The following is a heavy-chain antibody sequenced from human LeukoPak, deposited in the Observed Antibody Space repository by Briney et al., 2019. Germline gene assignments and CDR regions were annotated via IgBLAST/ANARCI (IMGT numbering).Heavy chain of an antibody. CDR2: IRYDGTNK. CDR1: GFSFSSYG. D-gene: IGHD3-10*01. Sequence: GGSLRLSCEASGFSFSSYGLHWVRQAPGKGPEWVAFIRYDGTNKYYADSVKGRFTISRDNSKNTLSLQMNNLRLDDTAVYYCARVPYGSGSAWFDPWGQGTLVTVSS. J-gene: IGHJ5*02. CDR3: ARVPYGSGSAWFDP. V-gene: IGHV3-30*02.